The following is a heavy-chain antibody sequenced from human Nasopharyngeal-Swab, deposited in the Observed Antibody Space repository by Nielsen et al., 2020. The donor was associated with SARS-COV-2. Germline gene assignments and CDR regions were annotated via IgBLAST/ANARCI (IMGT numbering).Heavy chain of an antibody. D-gene: IGHD6-6*01. CDR2: INHSGST. J-gene: IGHJ6*03. V-gene: IGHV4-34*01. CDR3: ARVLRGVAARPLGFGYYYYYYMDV. Sequence: WIGPAPGKGLEWIGEINHSGSTDYNPSLKSGGTISVDTSKYQFSLKLSSVTAADPAVYYCARVLRGVAARPLGFGYYYYYYMDVWGKGTTVTVSS.